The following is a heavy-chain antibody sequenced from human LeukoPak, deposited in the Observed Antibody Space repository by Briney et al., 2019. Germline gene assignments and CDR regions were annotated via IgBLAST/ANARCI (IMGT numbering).Heavy chain of an antibody. Sequence: TSETLSLTSTVSGGSISSGDYYWSWIRQAPGKGLEWIGYIYYSGSTYYNPSLKSRVTISVDTSKNQFSLKLSSVTAADTAVYYCASSYYYDSSGTGNWFDPWGQGTLVTVSS. CDR1: GGSISSGDYY. D-gene: IGHD3-22*01. J-gene: IGHJ5*02. CDR2: IYYSGST. CDR3: ASSYYYDSSGTGNWFDP. V-gene: IGHV4-30-4*01.